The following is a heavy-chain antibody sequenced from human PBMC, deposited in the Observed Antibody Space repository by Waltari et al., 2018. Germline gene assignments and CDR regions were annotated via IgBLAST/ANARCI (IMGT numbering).Heavy chain of an antibody. CDR2: MYYTGTA. D-gene: IGHD2-15*01. Sequence: QVQLQESGSGLVKPSETLSLTCTVSGASITTYYYSWIRQSPGKGLQWIGSMYYTGTAYYNPSLKSRVTISLDTSKNQFSLSLTSVTTADTAVYYCARDYPAAHVFDYWGQGTVVAVSS. CDR3: ARDYPAAHVFDY. J-gene: IGHJ4*02. V-gene: IGHV4-59*01. CDR1: GASITTYY.